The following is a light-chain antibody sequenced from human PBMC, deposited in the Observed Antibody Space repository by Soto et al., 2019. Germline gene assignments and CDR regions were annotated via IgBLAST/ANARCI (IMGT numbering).Light chain of an antibody. J-gene: IGLJ1*01. CDR2: DVS. CDR1: SSDVGGYNY. Sequence: QSALTQPASVSGSPGQSITISCTGTSSDVGGYNYVSWYQQHPGKAPKLMIYDVSNRPSGVSNRFSGSKSGNTASLTISGLQAEDEADYYCSSYTSSSTRRVFGTGTKVTAL. CDR3: SSYTSSSTRRV. V-gene: IGLV2-14*01.